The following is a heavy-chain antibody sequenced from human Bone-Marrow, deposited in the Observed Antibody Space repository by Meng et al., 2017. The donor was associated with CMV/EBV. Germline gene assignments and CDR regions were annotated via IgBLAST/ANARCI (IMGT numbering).Heavy chain of an antibody. CDR2: INPNSGGA. V-gene: IGHV1-2*06. D-gene: IGHD2-21*02. CDR1: GYTFTVYY. J-gene: IGHJ6*02. CDR3: ARGPTLNSGAYYSYYGVDV. Sequence: GESLKISCAASGYTFTVYYMHWVRQAPGQGLEWMGRINPNSGGADFAQKFQGRVTMTRDTSISTAYMELSSLRSDDTAVFFCARGPTLNSGAYYSYYGVDVWGQGTTVTVSS.